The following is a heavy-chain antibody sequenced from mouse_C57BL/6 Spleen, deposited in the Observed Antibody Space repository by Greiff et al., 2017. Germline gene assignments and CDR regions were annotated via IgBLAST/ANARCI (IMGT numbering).Heavy chain of an antibody. J-gene: IGHJ3*01. CDR1: GYTFTDYY. CDR3: ARSGDSSGYYPFAY. V-gene: IGHV1-26*01. CDR2: INPNNGGT. D-gene: IGHD3-2*02. Sequence: VQLQQSGPELVKPGASVKISCKASGYTFTDYYMNWVKQSHGKSLEWIGDINPNNGGTSYNQKFKGKATLTVDKSSSTAYMELRSLTSEDSAVYYCARSGDSSGYYPFAYWGQGTLVTVSA.